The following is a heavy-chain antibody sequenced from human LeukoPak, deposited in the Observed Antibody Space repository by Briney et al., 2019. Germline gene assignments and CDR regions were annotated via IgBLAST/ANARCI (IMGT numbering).Heavy chain of an antibody. Sequence: GGSLRLSCAASGFTFSSYWMHWVRQAPGKGLVWVSRINSDGSSTSYADSVKGRFTIFRDNAKNTLYLQMNSLRAEDTAVYYCAREILSGDDAFDIWGQGTMVTVSS. V-gene: IGHV3-74*01. J-gene: IGHJ3*02. CDR1: GFTFSSYW. CDR2: INSDGSST. D-gene: IGHD3-10*01. CDR3: AREILSGDDAFDI.